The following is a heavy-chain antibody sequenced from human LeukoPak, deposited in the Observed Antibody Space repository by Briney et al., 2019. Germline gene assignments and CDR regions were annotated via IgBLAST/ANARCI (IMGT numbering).Heavy chain of an antibody. CDR1: GFTFSSYG. CDR2: ISYDGSNK. Sequence: PGRSLGLSCAASGFTFSSYGMHWVRQAPGKGLEWVAVISYDGSNKYYADSVKGRFTISRDNSKNTLYLQMNSLRAEDTAVYYCAKVDILTGAPSVYWYYGMDVWGEGTTVTVSS. J-gene: IGHJ6*04. D-gene: IGHD3-9*01. CDR3: AKVDILTGAPSVYWYYGMDV. V-gene: IGHV3-30*18.